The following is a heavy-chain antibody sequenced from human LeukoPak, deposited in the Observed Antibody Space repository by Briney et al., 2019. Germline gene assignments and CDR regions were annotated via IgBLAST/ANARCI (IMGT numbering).Heavy chain of an antibody. CDR2: IHYTGST. V-gene: IGHV4-59*08. CDR1: GDSINGHY. Sequence: SETLSLTCTISGDSINGHYWSWIRQPPGKRLEWIGDIHYTGSTNYNLSLKSRVTISVDTSKNHLSLNLTSVLAADTAIYYCARRDTGWNYCDYWGQGILVTVSS. D-gene: IGHD6-19*01. J-gene: IGHJ4*02. CDR3: ARRDTGWNYCDY.